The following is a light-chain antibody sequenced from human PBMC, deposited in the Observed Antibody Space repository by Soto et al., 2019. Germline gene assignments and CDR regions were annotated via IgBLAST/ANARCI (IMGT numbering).Light chain of an antibody. J-gene: IGLJ2*01. CDR3: QVWDGDSDHVV. CDR1: TIARKS. CDR2: YDS. V-gene: IGLV3-21*04. Sequence: VLTQPPSVSVAPGKTAMFTCGANTIARKSVLWYQKKPGQAPVLVIYYDSDRTSGIPERFSGSNSVDTATLTISRVEAGDEADYFCQVWDGDSDHVVFGGGTKLTVL.